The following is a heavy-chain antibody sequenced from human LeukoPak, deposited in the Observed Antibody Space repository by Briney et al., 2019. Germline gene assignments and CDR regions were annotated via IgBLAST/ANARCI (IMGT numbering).Heavy chain of an antibody. D-gene: IGHD2-2*01. J-gene: IGHJ3*02. CDR1: GGSISSSSYY. CDR2: IYDSGST. Sequence: PSETLSLTCTVSGGSISSSSYYWGWIRQPPGKGLEWIGSIYDSGSTYYNPSLKSRVTMSVDTSKNQFSLKLSSVTAADTAVYYWARVLVVVPAAIGGVGAFDIWGQGTIVTVSS. CDR3: ARVLVVVPAAIGGVGAFDI. V-gene: IGHV4-39*07.